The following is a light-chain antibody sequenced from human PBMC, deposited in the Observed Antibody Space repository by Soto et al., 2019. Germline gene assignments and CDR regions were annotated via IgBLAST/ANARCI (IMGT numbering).Light chain of an antibody. V-gene: IGLV1-44*01. Sequence: QSVLTQPPSASGTPGQRVTISCSGSSSNIGSNTVNWYQQLPGTAPKLLIYSNNQRPSGVPDRFSGSKSGTSASLATSGLQSEDEADYYCAAWDDSLNGSVVFGGGTKVTVL. CDR2: SNN. CDR3: AAWDDSLNGSVV. J-gene: IGLJ2*01. CDR1: SSNIGSNT.